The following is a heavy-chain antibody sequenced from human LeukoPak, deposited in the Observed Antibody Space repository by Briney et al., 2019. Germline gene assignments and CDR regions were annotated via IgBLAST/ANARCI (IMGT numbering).Heavy chain of an antibody. CDR1: GGTFSSYA. D-gene: IGHD1-1*01. CDR2: IIPIFGTA. Sequence: SVKVSCKASGGTFSSYAISWVRQAPGQGLELMGRIIPIFGTANYAQKFQGRVTITTDESTSTAYMELSSLRSEDTAVYYCARDRTGTTSRRWFDPWGQGTLVTVSS. CDR3: ARDRTGTTSRRWFDP. V-gene: IGHV1-69*05. J-gene: IGHJ5*02.